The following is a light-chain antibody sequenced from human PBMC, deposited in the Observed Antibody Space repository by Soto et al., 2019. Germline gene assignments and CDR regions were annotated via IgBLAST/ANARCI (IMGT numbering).Light chain of an antibody. Sequence: IVLTQSPATLSVSPGERVTLSCRASQSVNNNLAWYQQKSGQAPRLLIYDASTRATGIPARFSGSGSGTEFTLTISSLQSEDFAVYYCQQYNKWLSFGGGTRVEIK. CDR3: QQYNKWLS. CDR1: QSVNNN. V-gene: IGKV3-15*01. CDR2: DAS. J-gene: IGKJ4*01.